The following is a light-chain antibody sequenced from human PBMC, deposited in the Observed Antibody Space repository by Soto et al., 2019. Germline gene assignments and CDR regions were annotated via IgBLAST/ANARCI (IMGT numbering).Light chain of an antibody. CDR1: QSVRSS. Sequence: IVMTQSPAALSVSPGERATLFCRASQSVRSSLAWYQQKPGQAPRLFIYDASNRATGIPARFSGSGSGTDFTLTISRLEPEDFAVYYCQQYGSSPKWTFGEGTKV. CDR3: QQYGSSPKWT. J-gene: IGKJ1*01. V-gene: IGKV3-20*01. CDR2: DAS.